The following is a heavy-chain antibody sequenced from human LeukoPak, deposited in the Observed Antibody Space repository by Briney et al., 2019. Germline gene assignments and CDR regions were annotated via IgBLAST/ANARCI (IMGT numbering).Heavy chain of an antibody. D-gene: IGHD6-13*01. V-gene: IGHV4-59*01. CDR2: INYSGST. J-gene: IGHJ4*02. CDR1: GGSISTYY. Sequence: SETLSLTCTVSGGSISTYYWSWIRQAPGKGLEWIGYINYSGSTDYNLSLKSRVTISVDTSKNQLSLKMRSVTAADTAVYYCAREYSSFEYWGQGTLVTVSS. CDR3: AREYSSFEY.